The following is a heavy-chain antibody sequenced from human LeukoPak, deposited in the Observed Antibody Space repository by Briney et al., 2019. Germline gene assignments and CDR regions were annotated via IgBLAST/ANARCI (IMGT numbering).Heavy chain of an antibody. CDR2: INHSGST. V-gene: IGHV4-34*01. Sequence: SETLSLTCAVYGVSFSGYYWSWIRQPPGKGLEWIGEINHSGSTNYNPSLKSRVTISVDTSKNQFSLKLNSVTAGDTAVYYCATAGTTSYPVWFDPRGQGTLVTVSS. CDR1: GVSFSGYY. D-gene: IGHD2-2*01. J-gene: IGHJ5*02. CDR3: ATAGTTSYPVWFDP.